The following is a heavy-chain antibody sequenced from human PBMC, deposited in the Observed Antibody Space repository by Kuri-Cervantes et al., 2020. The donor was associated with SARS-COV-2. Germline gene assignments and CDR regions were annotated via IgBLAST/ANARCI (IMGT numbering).Heavy chain of an antibody. Sequence: GGSLRLSCAASGLIFSNYGMHWVRQAPGKGLEWVAVIWSDGSKTYYTHSVKGRFTISRDDSKNALYLQMSSVRAEDTAVYYCATEEHNYGSPPGGYCGSWGQGTLVTVSS. J-gene: IGHJ5*02. V-gene: IGHV3-33*01. CDR1: GLIFSNYG. CDR3: ATEEHNYGSPPGGYCGS. CDR2: IWSDGSKT. D-gene: IGHD5-12*01.